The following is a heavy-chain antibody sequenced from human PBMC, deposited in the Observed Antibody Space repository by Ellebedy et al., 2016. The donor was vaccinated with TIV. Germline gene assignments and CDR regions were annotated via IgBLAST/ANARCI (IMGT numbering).Heavy chain of an antibody. CDR2: ISNSGSI. CDR1: GFTFSAYG. V-gene: IGHV3-69-1*01. D-gene: IGHD2-2*01. Sequence: GESLKISCAASGFTFSAYGMNWVRQAPGKGLEWVSMISNSGSIYHADSLKGRFTSSRDNARSSLYLQMNSLRAEDTAVYYCARDNGFCRGSICYASFDIWGQGTMVTVSS. CDR3: ARDNGFCRGSICYASFDI. J-gene: IGHJ3*02.